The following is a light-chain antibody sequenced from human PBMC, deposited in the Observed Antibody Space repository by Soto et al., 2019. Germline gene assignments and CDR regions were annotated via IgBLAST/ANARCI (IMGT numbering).Light chain of an antibody. Sequence: EIVLTQSPGTLSLSPGERATLSCRASQSISGSYLAWYQQKPGQAPRLLIYGASSRATGIPDRFSGSGSGTDFTLTIRRLEPEDFAVYYCQQYGSSPYTFGQGTKLEIK. V-gene: IGKV3-20*01. CDR3: QQYGSSPYT. CDR1: QSISGSY. CDR2: GAS. J-gene: IGKJ2*01.